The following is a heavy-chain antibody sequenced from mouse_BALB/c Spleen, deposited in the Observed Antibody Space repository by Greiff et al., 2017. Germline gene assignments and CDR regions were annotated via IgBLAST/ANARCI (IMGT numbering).Heavy chain of an antibody. Sequence: EVQLVESGPGLVKPSQSLSLTCSVTGYSITSGYFWNWIRQFPGNKLEWMGYISYDGSNNYNPSLKNRISITRDTSKNQFFLKLNSVTTEDTATYYCARGGNYLDWVAYWGQGTLVTVAA. CDR3: ARGGNYLDWVAY. CDR1: GYSITSGYF. CDR2: ISYDGSN. J-gene: IGHJ3*01. V-gene: IGHV3-6*02. D-gene: IGHD2-1*01.